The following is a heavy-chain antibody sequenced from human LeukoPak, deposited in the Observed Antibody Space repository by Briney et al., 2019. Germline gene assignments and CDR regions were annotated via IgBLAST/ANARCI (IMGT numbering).Heavy chain of an antibody. V-gene: IGHV1-18*01. Sequence: ASGKVSCKASGYTFTRYGISWVRQAPGQGLQWLGWIGASNGNTNYAQKFRDRVTMSTDTSTGTAYLDVRSLTSDDTAVYYCARDHSNWNYAPDFWGQGTLVIVSS. D-gene: IGHD1-7*01. CDR1: GYTFTRYG. CDR2: IGASNGNT. J-gene: IGHJ4*02. CDR3: ARDHSNWNYAPDF.